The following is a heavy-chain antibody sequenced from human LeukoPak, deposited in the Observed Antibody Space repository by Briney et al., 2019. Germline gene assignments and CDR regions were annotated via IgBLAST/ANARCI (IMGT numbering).Heavy chain of an antibody. D-gene: IGHD5-18*01. CDR1: GFILSNAW. J-gene: IGHJ4*02. V-gene: IGHV3-15*01. CDR2: IKSKTDGGTT. CDR3: AKRIQSAMAMGY. Sequence: GGSLRLSCAASGFILSNAWMSWVRQAPGKGLEWVGRIKSKTDGGTTDYAAPVKGRFTISRDDSENRLYLQMNSLKTEDTAVYYCAKRIQSAMAMGYWGQGTLVTVSS.